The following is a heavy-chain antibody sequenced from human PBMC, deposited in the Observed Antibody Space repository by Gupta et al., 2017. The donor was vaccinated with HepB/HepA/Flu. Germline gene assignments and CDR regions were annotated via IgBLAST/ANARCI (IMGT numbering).Heavy chain of an antibody. J-gene: IGHJ4*02. CDR3: ARERYGTGSGFDY. V-gene: IGHV3-23*01. CDR2: ISGSGGSK. Sequence: VQLLESGGGLVQPGGSLRVSCAASGFTFSNYGMSWVRQAPGKGLEWVSGISGSGGSKYNADSVKGRFTISRDNSKNTLYLQMNSLRAEDTAVYHCARERYGTGSGFDYWGQGTLVTVSS. D-gene: IGHD3-10*01. CDR1: GFTFSNYG.